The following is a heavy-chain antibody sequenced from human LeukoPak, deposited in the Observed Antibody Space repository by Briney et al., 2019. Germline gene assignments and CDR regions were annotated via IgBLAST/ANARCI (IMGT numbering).Heavy chain of an antibody. J-gene: IGHJ6*03. Sequence: TGGSLRLSCAASVFTFDAYGMSWVCQAPGKGLEWVSGINWNGGSTGYADSVKGRFTISRDNAKNSLYLQMNSLRAEDTALYYCARDTPDDYGVRNYMDVWGKGTTVTVSS. CDR2: INWNGGST. CDR3: ARDTPDDYGVRNYMDV. V-gene: IGHV3-20*04. CDR1: VFTFDAYG. D-gene: IGHD4-17*01.